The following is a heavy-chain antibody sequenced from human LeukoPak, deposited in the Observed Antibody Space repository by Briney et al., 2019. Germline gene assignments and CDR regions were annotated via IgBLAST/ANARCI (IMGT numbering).Heavy chain of an antibody. D-gene: IGHD6-13*01. V-gene: IGHV1-2*02. CDR2: INPNSGGT. CDR3: ARGPEGGVYSSSWEFETPHFDY. J-gene: IGHJ4*02. CDR1: GYTFTGYY. Sequence: GASVKVSCKASGYTFTGYYMHWVRQAPGQGLEWMGWINPNSGGTNYAQKFQGRVTMTRDTSISTAYMELSRLRSDDTAVYYCARGPEGGVYSSSWEFETPHFDYWGQGTLVTVSS.